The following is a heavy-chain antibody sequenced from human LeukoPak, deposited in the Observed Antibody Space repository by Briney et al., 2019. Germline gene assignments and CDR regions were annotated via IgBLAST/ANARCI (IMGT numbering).Heavy chain of an antibody. CDR2: ISSNGGST. Sequence: GGSLRLSCAASGFTFSSYAMHWVRQAPGKGLEYVSAISSNGGSTYYANSVKGRFTISRDNSKNTLYLQMGSLRAEDMAVYYCARGRARHIVVVIATAFDIWGQGTMVTVSS. D-gene: IGHD2-21*01. V-gene: IGHV3-64*01. CDR1: GFTFSSYA. CDR3: ARGRARHIVVVIATAFDI. J-gene: IGHJ3*02.